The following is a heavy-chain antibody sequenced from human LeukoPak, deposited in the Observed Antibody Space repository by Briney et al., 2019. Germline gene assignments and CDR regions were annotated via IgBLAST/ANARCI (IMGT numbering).Heavy chain of an antibody. V-gene: IGHV1-18*01. D-gene: IGHD3-22*01. CDR3: ARDYYDSSGYRYHDY. CDR2: ISAYNGNT. Sequence: ASVKVSCKASGYTFTSYGISWVRQAPGQGLEWMGWISAYNGNTNYAQKLQGRVTMTTDTSTSTAYLELRSLRSDDTAVYYCARDYYDSSGYRYHDYWGQGTLVTVSS. CDR1: GYTFTSYG. J-gene: IGHJ4*02.